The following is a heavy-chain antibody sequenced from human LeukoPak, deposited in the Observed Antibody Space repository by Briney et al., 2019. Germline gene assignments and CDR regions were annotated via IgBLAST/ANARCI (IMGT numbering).Heavy chain of an antibody. CDR3: ARVRYCTNGVCYYYFDY. D-gene: IGHD2-8*01. J-gene: IGHJ4*02. Sequence: ASVKVSCKASGYTFTSYDINWVRQATGQGLEWMGWMNPNSGNTGYAQKFQGRVTMTRNTSISTACMELSSLRSEDTAVYYCARVRYCTNGVCYYYFDYWGQGTLVTVSS. V-gene: IGHV1-8*02. CDR2: MNPNSGNT. CDR1: GYTFTSYD.